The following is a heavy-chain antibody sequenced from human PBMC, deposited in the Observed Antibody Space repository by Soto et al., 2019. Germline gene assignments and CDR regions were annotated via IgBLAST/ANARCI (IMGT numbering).Heavy chain of an antibody. J-gene: IGHJ4*02. CDR2: IYTSGST. CDR1: GGSISSYY. D-gene: IGHD5-18*01. Sequence: SETLSLTCTVFGGSISSYYWSWIRQPAGKGLEGMGRIYTSGSTNYNPSLKSRVTMSVDTNKNQFSLKLGSVTAADTAVYYCARDRDTAIVGFDSWGQGTLVTVSS. V-gene: IGHV4-4*07. CDR3: ARDRDTAIVGFDS.